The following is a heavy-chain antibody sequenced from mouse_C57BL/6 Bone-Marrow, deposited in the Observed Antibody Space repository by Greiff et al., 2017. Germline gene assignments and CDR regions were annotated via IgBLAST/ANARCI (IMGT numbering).Heavy chain of an antibody. D-gene: IGHD1-1*01. J-gene: IGHJ1*03. CDR2: IDPSDSYT. V-gene: IGHV1-59*01. Sequence: QVQLQQPGAELVRPGTSVKLSCKASGYTFTSYWMHWVKQRPGQGLEWIGVIDPSDSYTNYNQKFKGKATLTVDTYSSTTYMQLSSLTSEDSAVYYCARFYGSSYWYFDVWGTGTTVTVSS. CDR1: GYTFTSYW. CDR3: ARFYGSSYWYFDV.